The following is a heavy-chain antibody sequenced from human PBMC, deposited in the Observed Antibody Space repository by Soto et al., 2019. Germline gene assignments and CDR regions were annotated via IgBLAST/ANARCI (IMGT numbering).Heavy chain of an antibody. D-gene: IGHD6-6*01. CDR1: GGSVSSGSYY. Sequence: SETLSLTCTVSGGSVSSGSYYWSWIRQPPGKGLEWIGYIYYSGSTNYNPSLKSRVTISVDTSKNQFSLKLSSVTAAETAVYYCASGGFIAARCYYHGMDVGGQGTTVTDS. J-gene: IGHJ6*02. CDR3: ASGGFIAARCYYHGMDV. CDR2: IYYSGST. V-gene: IGHV4-61*01.